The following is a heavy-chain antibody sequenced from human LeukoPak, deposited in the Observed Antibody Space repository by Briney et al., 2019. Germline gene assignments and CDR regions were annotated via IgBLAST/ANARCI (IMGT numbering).Heavy chain of an antibody. V-gene: IGHV1-69*04. CDR2: IIPILGIA. CDR1: VGTFSSYA. D-gene: IGHD3-10*01. CDR3: PRDLGLRGVTNWFDP. J-gene: IGHJ5*02. Sequence: SVKVSCKASVGTFSSYAISWVRQAPGQGLEWMGRIIPILGIANYAQKFQGRATITADKSTSTAYMELSSLRSEDTAVYYCPRDLGLRGVTNWFDPWGQGTLVTVSS.